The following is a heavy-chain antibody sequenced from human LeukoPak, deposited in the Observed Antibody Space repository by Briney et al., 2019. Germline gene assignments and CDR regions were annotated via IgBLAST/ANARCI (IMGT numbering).Heavy chain of an antibody. CDR1: GGTFRSSA. D-gene: IGHD3-10*01. CDR2: IIPIIGTT. V-gene: IGHV1-69*05. J-gene: IGHJ3*02. CDR3: ARATAGVSTSAFDI. Sequence: GASVKVSCKASGGTFRSSAISWVRQAPGQGPEWMGGIIPIIGTTKYAQKFQGRVTITTDASATTAYMELSSLRSEDTAVYYCARATAGVSTSAFDIWGQGTVVTVSS.